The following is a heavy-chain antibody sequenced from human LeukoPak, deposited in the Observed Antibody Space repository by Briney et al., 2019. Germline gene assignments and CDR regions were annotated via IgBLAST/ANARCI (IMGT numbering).Heavy chain of an antibody. CDR1: GYTFTSYY. J-gene: IGHJ4*02. CDR2: INPSGGST. CDR3: ARVNCSGGSCYSSYFDY. Sequence: GASVKASCKASGYTFTSYYMHWVRQAPGQGLEWMGIINPSGGSTSYAQKFQGRVTMTRDMSTSTVYMELSSLRSEDTAVYYCARVNCSGGSCYSSYFDYWGQGTLVTVSS. D-gene: IGHD2-15*01. V-gene: IGHV1-46*01.